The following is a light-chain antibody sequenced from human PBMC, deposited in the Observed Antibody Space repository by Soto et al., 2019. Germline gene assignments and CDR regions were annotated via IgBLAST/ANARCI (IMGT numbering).Light chain of an antibody. V-gene: IGLV1-44*01. CDR3: ASWDDSLNGWV. J-gene: IGLJ3*02. CDR1: SSDIGSNT. Sequence: QSVLTQPPSASGTPGQRVTISCSGSSSDIGSNTVNWYQQLPRTAPKLLIYSDNQRPSGVPHRFSGYKSGTSASLAISGLQSEDEADYYCASWDDSLNGWVFGGGTKLTVL. CDR2: SDN.